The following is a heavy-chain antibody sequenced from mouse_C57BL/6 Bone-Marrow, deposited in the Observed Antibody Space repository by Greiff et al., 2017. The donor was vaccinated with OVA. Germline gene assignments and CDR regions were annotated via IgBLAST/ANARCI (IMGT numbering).Heavy chain of an antibody. CDR2: IDPSDSYT. Sequence: QVQLQQPGAELVKPGASVKLSCKASGYTFTSYWMQWVKQRPGQGLEWIGEIDPSDSYTNYNQKFKGKATLTVDTSSSTAYMQLSSLTSEDSAVYYCARVTLWYFDVWGTGTTVTVSS. J-gene: IGHJ1*03. V-gene: IGHV1-50*01. CDR1: GYTFTSYW. D-gene: IGHD2-1*01. CDR3: ARVTLWYFDV.